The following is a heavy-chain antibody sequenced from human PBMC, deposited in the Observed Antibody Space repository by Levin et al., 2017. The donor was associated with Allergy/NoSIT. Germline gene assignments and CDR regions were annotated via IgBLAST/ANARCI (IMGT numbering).Heavy chain of an antibody. J-gene: IGHJ4*02. CDR1: GGSFITSSYF. D-gene: IGHD3-10*01. V-gene: IGHV4-39*01. CDR2: IYYSGTT. CDR3: ARHTALLWFEELVFDS. Sequence: SETLSLTCTVSGGSFITSSYFWAWIRQPPGTGLEWLGSIYYSGTTYYNPSLKSRLTISIDTSTDQFSLKLRSVTAADTAVYYCARHTALLWFEELVFDSWGQGNLVAVSS.